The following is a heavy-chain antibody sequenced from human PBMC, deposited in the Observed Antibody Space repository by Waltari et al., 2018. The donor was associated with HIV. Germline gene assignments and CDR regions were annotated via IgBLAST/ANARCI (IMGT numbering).Heavy chain of an antibody. CDR1: GYSFKDYW. J-gene: IGHJ4*02. CDR2: IFPVDSEV. D-gene: IGHD3-10*01. Sequence: EGQLVQSGAEVKKPGESLRISCKGSGYSFKDYWIGWVRQMPGKGLEWMGFIFPVDSEVIYSPSFHGQFIFLVDRSINSAHLQWSSLRVSDTAMYYCARHFRGSIDYWGQGTPVTVSS. CDR3: ARHFRGSIDY. V-gene: IGHV5-51*01.